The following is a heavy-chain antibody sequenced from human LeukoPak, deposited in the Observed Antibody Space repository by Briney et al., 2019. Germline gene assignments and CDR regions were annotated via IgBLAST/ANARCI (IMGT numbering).Heavy chain of an antibody. CDR2: IYYSGST. Sequence: SETLSLTCTVSGGSISSYYWSWIRQPPGKGLEGIGYIYYSGSTNYNPSLKRRVTISVDTSKNQFSLKLSSVTAADTAVYYCAREKILPDDAFDIWGQGTMVTVSS. CDR1: GGSISSYY. V-gene: IGHV4-59*01. D-gene: IGHD1-26*01. CDR3: AREKILPDDAFDI. J-gene: IGHJ3*02.